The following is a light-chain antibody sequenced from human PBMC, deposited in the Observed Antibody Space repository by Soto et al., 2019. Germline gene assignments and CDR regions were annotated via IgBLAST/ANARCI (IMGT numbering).Light chain of an antibody. CDR1: SSDVGGYDY. Sequence: QSALTQPPSASGSPGQSVTISCTGTSSDVGGYDYVSWYQQHPGKAPKLMIYEVNKRPSGVPDRFSGSKSGNTASLTVSGLQAEDEADYYCCSYAGSNNLGVFGTGTKVTVL. CDR2: EVN. CDR3: CSYAGSNNLGV. V-gene: IGLV2-8*01. J-gene: IGLJ1*01.